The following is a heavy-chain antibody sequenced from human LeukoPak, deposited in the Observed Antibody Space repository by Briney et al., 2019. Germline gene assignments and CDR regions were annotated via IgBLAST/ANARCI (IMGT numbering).Heavy chain of an antibody. CDR3: ARDRAYSSSWYAKGNYYYMDV. Sequence: SETLSLTCAVSGYSISSGYYWSWIRQPAGKGLEWIGRIYTSGSTNYNPSLKSRVTISVDTSKNQFSLKLSSVTAADTAVYYCARDRAYSSSWYAKGNYYYMDVWGKGTTVTVSS. J-gene: IGHJ6*03. D-gene: IGHD6-13*01. V-gene: IGHV4-61*02. CDR1: GYSISSGYY. CDR2: IYTSGST.